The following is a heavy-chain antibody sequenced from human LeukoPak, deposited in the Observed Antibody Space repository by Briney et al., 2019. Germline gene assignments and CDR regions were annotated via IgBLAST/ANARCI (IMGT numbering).Heavy chain of an antibody. CDR2: ISSSSSYI. V-gene: IGHV3-21*01. J-gene: IGHJ4*02. CDR3: ARDGDGYSFDN. Sequence: GGSLRLSCAASGFTFSSYSMNWVRQAPGKGLEWVSSISSSSSYIYYADSVKGRFTISRDNAKNSLYLQMNSLRAEDRAVYYCARDGDGYSFDNWGQGTLVTVSS. D-gene: IGHD5-24*01. CDR1: GFTFSSYS.